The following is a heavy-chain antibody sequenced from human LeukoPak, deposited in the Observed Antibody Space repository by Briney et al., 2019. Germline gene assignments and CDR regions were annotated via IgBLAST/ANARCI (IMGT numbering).Heavy chain of an antibody. J-gene: IGHJ3*02. D-gene: IGHD2-21*02. CDR2: ISGSGCST. CDR3: AKDRRGMVTASVAFDI. V-gene: IGHV3-23*01. Sequence: PGGSLRLSCAASGFTFSSYAMSWVRQAPGKGLEWVSAISGSGCSTYYADSVKGRFTISRDNSKNTLYLQMNSLRAEDTAVYYCAKDRRGMVTASVAFDIWGQGPSDPVSS. CDR1: GFTFSSYA.